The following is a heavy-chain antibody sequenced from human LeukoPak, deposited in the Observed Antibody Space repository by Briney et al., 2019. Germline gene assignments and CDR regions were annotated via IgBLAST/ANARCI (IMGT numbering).Heavy chain of an antibody. CDR3: ARDRDYYNYFEY. D-gene: IGHD3-10*01. Sequence: GGSLRLSCAASGFTLSRYWMSWVRQAPGKGLEWVANIKHDGSEKYYVDSVKGRFTISRDNAKNSLYLQMNSLRGEDTAVYYCARDRDYYNYFEYWGQGTLVSVSS. CDR2: IKHDGSEK. CDR1: GFTLSRYW. V-gene: IGHV3-7*04. J-gene: IGHJ4*02.